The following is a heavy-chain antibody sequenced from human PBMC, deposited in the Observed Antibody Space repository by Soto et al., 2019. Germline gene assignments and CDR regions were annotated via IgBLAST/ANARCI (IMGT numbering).Heavy chain of an antibody. D-gene: IGHD3-3*01. CDR3: ARVRLSFRRRGGHYYEDGMDV. CDR2: VIPYFGTA. V-gene: IGHV1-69*01. CDR1: GGTFSTYS. Sequence: EQLVQSGAEVKKPGSSVKVSCEASGGTFSTYSISWVRQAPGHGLEWMGEVIPYFGTAKHAQKFQGRVTLTVEALTSTAYMELRSLRSEDTALYYCARVRLSFRRRGGHYYEDGMDVWGQGTRVTVSS. J-gene: IGHJ6*02.